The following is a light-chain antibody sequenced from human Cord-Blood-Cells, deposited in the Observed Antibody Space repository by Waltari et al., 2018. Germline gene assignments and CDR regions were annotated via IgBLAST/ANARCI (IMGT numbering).Light chain of an antibody. J-gene: IGKJ1*01. CDR2: DAS. CDR1: QSISSW. CDR3: QQYKSYSPWT. Sequence: DIQMTQSPSTLSASVGDRVTITCRASQSISSWLAWYQQKPGKAPKLLSYDASSLESGVPSRFSGSGSGTEFTLTISSLQPDDFATYYCQQYKSYSPWTFGQGTKVEIK. V-gene: IGKV1-5*01.